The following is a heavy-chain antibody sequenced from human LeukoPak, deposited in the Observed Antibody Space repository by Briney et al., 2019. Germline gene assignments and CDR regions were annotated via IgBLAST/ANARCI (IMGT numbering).Heavy chain of an antibody. J-gene: IGHJ3*02. V-gene: IGHV1-69*02. Sequence: SXKVSCKASGGTFISYTISWVRQAPGQGLEWMGRIIPILGIANYAQKFQGRVTITADKSTSTAYMELSSLRSEDTAVYYCARESTVTTGAFDIWGQGTMVTVSS. CDR2: IIPILGIA. CDR1: GGTFISYT. D-gene: IGHD4-11*01. CDR3: ARESTVTTGAFDI.